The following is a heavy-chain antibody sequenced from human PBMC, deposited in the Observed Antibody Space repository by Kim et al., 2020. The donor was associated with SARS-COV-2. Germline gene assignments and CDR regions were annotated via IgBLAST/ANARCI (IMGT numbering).Heavy chain of an antibody. J-gene: IGHJ6*02. V-gene: IGHV1-69*13. Sequence: SVKVSCKASGGTFSSYAISWVRQAPGQGLEWMGGIIPIFGTANYAQKFQGRVTITADESTSTAYMELSSLRSEDTAVYYCARDRPVTIFGVVPYYGMDVWGQGTTVTVSS. D-gene: IGHD3-3*01. CDR3: ARDRPVTIFGVVPYYGMDV. CDR1: GGTFSSYA. CDR2: IIPIFGTA.